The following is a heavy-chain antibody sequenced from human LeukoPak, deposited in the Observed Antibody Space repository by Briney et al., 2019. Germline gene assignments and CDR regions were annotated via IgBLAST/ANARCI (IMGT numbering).Heavy chain of an antibody. CDR1: GGSISSYY. CDR2: IYYSGST. V-gene: IGHV4-59*12. J-gene: IGHJ4*02. D-gene: IGHD6-19*01. CDR3: ASGLSGYSSGWYPY. Sequence: SETLSLTCTVSGGSISSYYWSWIRQPPGKGLEWIGYIYYSGSTNYNPSLKSRVTMSVDTSKNQFSLKLSSVTAADTAVYYCASGLSGYSSGWYPYWGQGTLVTVSS.